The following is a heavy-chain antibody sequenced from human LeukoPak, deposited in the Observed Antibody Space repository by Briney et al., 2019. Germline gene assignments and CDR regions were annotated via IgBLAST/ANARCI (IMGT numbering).Heavy chain of an antibody. V-gene: IGHV1-69*04. D-gene: IGHD4-17*01. CDR1: GGTFSSYA. J-gene: IGHJ5*02. CDR2: IIPILGIA. CDR3: ARDLDYGDYGGNWFDP. Sequence: SVKVSCKASGGTFSSYAISWVRQAPGQGLEWMGRIIPILGIANYAQKFQGRVTITADKSTSTAYMELSSLRSEDTAVYYCARDLDYGDYGGNWFDPWGQGTLVTVSS.